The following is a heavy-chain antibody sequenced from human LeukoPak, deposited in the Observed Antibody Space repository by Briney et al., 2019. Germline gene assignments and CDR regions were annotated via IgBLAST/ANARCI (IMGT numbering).Heavy chain of an antibody. D-gene: IGHD7-27*01. J-gene: IGHJ3*02. Sequence: GGSLRLSCAASGFTFSSYWMSWVRQAPGKGLEWVANIKQDGSEKYYVDSVKGRFTISRDNAKNSLYPQMNSLRAEDTAVYYCARVMKTGDDAFDIWGQGTMVTVSS. CDR2: IKQDGSEK. V-gene: IGHV3-7*01. CDR1: GFTFSSYW. CDR3: ARVMKTGDDAFDI.